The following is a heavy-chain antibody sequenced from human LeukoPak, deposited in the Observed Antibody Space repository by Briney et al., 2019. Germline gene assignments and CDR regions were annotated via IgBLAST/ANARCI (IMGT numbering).Heavy chain of an antibody. D-gene: IGHD4-17*01. V-gene: IGHV4-59*12. CDR2: IYYSGST. CDR3: AKVDGGGGDYGFDS. Sequence: PSETLSLTCTVSGDSMRGSYWNWIRQPPGKALEWIGFIYYSGSTIYNPSLKSRVTMWVDTAKKQFSLNLTSVSAADTALYFCAKVDGGGGDYGFDSWGQGTLVTVSS. CDR1: GDSMRGSY. J-gene: IGHJ4*02.